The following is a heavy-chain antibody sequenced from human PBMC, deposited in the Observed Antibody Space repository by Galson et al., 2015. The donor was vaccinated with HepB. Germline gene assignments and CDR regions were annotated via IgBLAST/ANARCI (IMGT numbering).Heavy chain of an antibody. V-gene: IGHV1-69*04. Sequence: SCKASGGTFSSYAISWVRQAPGQGLEWMGRIIPILGIANYAQKFQGRVTITADKSTSTAYMELSSLRSEDTAVYYCARGKDIVVVVAATHGDAFDIWGQGTMVTVSS. D-gene: IGHD2-15*01. CDR1: GGTFSSYA. CDR2: IIPILGIA. J-gene: IGHJ3*02. CDR3: ARGKDIVVVVAATHGDAFDI.